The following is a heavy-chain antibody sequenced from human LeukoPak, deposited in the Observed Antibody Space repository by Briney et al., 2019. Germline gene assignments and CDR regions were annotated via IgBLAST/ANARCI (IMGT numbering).Heavy chain of an antibody. V-gene: IGHV3-53*01. CDR2: IYSGGNT. D-gene: IGHD6-19*01. Sequence: PGGSLRLSCAASGFTVSSNYMNWVRQAPGKGLEWVSVIYSGGNTYYADSVKGRFTISRDNSKNTLYLQMNSLRAEDTAVYYCARRPDSGWPPDYWGQGTLVTVSS. J-gene: IGHJ4*02. CDR3: ARRPDSGWPPDY. CDR1: GFTVSSNY.